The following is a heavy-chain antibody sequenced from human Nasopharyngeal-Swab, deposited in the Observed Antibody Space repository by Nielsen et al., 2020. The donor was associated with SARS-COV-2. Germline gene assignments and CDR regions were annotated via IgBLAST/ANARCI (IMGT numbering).Heavy chain of an antibody. CDR2: ISSSGSTI. J-gene: IGHJ4*02. V-gene: IGHV3-11*01. CDR3: ARIAAAELELLDY. Sequence: RQAPGKGLEWVSYISSSGSTIYYADSVKGRFTISRDNAKNSLYLHMNSLRAEDTAVYYCARIAAAELELLDYWGQGTLVTVSS. D-gene: IGHD6-13*01.